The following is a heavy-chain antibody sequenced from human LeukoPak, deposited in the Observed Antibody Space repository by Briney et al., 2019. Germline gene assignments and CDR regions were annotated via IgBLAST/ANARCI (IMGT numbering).Heavy chain of an antibody. J-gene: IGHJ6*02. CDR1: GDIFSSNG. V-gene: IGHV1-69*13. CDR2: IIPSFGAT. Sequence: VASVKVSCKASGDIFSSNGINWVRQAPGQGLEWLGRIIPSFGATDYAQKFQGRVKIIADESTSKAHMELSRLRFGDTAMYYCARGEWYSDRTYYYGMDVWGQGTAVTVSS. D-gene: IGHD3-3*01. CDR3: ARGEWYSDRTYYYGMDV.